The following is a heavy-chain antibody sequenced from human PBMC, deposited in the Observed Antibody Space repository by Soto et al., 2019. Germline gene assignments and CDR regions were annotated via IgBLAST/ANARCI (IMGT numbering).Heavy chain of an antibody. V-gene: IGHV3-30*18. Sequence: PGGSLRLSCAASGFTFSNYGMHWVRQAPGKGLEWVTSISYDGRNEYYADSVKGRFTISRDDSKNTLFLHMDSLTVEDTAVYYCVKGSYCRGGSCRDDSLDIWGQGTMVTVS. CDR2: ISYDGRNE. J-gene: IGHJ3*02. CDR3: VKGSYCRGGSCRDDSLDI. D-gene: IGHD2-15*01. CDR1: GFTFSNYG.